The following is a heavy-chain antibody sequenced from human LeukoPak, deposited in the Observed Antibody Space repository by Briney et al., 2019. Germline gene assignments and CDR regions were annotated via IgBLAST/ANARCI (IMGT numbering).Heavy chain of an antibody. CDR3: ARLEWEQTPFDY. CDR2: IYYSGRT. J-gene: IGHJ4*02. V-gene: IGHV4-39*01. CDR1: GGSISSNSYY. D-gene: IGHD1-26*01. Sequence: SETLSLTCTVSGGSISSNSYYWGRIRQPPGKGLEWIGSIYYSGRTNYNPSLKSRVTISVDTSKNQFSLRLSSVTAADTAMYYCARLEWEQTPFDYWGQGTLVTVSS.